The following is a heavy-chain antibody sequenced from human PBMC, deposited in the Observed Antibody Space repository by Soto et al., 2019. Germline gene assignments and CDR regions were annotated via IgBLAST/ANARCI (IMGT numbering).Heavy chain of an antibody. V-gene: IGHV1-69*02. CDR3: ARTKKYCSGGSCYVDY. D-gene: IGHD2-15*01. CDR2: IIPILGIA. J-gene: IGHJ4*02. CDR1: GGTFSSYT. Sequence: QVQLVQSGAEVKKPGSSVKVSCKASGGTFSSYTISWVRQAPGQGLEWMGRIIPILGIANYAQKFQGRVTITADKSTGTAYMELSSLRSEDTAVYYCARTKKYCSGGSCYVDYWGQGTLVTVSS.